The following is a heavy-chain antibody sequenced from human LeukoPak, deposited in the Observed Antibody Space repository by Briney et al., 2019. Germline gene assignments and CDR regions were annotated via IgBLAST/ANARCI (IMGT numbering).Heavy chain of an antibody. V-gene: IGHV3-30*18. J-gene: IGHJ4*02. CDR1: GFPFRSYA. Sequence: GRSLRLSCAASGFPFRSYARHGFRRAPAKGREWVAVISYDGSNKYYADSVKGRFTISRDNSKNTLYLQMNSLRAEDTAVYYCAKDRIDEGYFDYWGQGTLVTVSS. CDR3: AKDRIDEGYFDY. CDR2: ISYDGSNK. D-gene: IGHD2/OR15-2a*01.